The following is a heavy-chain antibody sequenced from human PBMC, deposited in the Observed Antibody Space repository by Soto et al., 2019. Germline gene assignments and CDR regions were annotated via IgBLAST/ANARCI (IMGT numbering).Heavy chain of an antibody. Sequence: SETLSLTCAVYGGSFSGYYWSWIRQPPGKGLEWIGEINHSGSTNYNPSLKSRVTISVDTSKNQFSLKLSSVTAADTAVYYCAPMPRKPGIAVAGLDYWGQGTLVTVSS. CDR1: GGSFSGYY. CDR3: APMPRKPGIAVAGLDY. CDR2: INHSGST. V-gene: IGHV4-34*01. D-gene: IGHD6-19*01. J-gene: IGHJ4*02.